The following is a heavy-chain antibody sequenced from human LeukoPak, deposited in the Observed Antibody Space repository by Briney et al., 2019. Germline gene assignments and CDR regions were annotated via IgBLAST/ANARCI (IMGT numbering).Heavy chain of an antibody. V-gene: IGHV3-48*01. CDR3: VRQFAS. CDR2: VSGSGSTV. J-gene: IGHJ4*02. CDR1: GFTFGDHI. Sequence: PGGSLRLSCAASGFTFGDHIMNWVSQLPGKRLEWVAYVSGSGSTVYYADSVKGRFTVSRDNGKSSLYLQMNSLRVEDTALYYCVRQFASWGQGTLVTVSS.